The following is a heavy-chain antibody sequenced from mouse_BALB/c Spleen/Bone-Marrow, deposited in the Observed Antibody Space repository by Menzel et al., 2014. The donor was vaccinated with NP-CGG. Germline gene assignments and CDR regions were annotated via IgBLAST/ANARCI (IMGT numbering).Heavy chain of an antibody. CDR3: ARDGDYDWFAY. Sequence: EVKLMESGPELVKPGASVKMSCKASGYTFXSYVMHWVKQKPGQGLEWIGHINPYNDGTKYNEKFKGKATLTSDKSSSTAYMELSSLTSEDSAVYYCARDGDYDWFAYWGQGTLVTVSA. V-gene: IGHV1-14*01. CDR2: INPYNDGT. D-gene: IGHD2-4*01. CDR1: GYTFXSYV. J-gene: IGHJ3*01.